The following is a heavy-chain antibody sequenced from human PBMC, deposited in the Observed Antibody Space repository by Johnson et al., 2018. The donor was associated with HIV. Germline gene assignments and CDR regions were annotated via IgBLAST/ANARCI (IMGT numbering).Heavy chain of an antibody. J-gene: IGHJ3*02. CDR3: ARDQRFWAFDI. D-gene: IGHD3-3*01. CDR2: IGTAGDT. CDR1: GFTFSSYD. Sequence: VQVVESGGGLVQPGGSLRLSCAASGFTFSSYDMHWVRQATGKGLEWVSAIGTAGDTYYPGSVKGRFTISRENAKNSLYLQMNSLRAEDTAVYYCARDQRFWAFDIWGQGTMVTVSS. V-gene: IGHV3-13*01.